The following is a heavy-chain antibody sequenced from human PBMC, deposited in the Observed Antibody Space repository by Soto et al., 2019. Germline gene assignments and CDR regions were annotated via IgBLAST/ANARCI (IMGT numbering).Heavy chain of an antibody. D-gene: IGHD2-21*02. J-gene: IGHJ5*01. Sequence: PSETLSLTCNVSGGPFSGYYWSWIRQSPEMGLHWVGEFHHSGYTEYNPSLRSRVTLSGDTCKIQVSLRLTSVTATDTAVYFCARSMQRCAGDNCDHWFDTWGPGTLVTVAS. V-gene: IGHV4-34*01. CDR1: GGPFSGYY. CDR3: ARSMQRCAGDNCDHWFDT. CDR2: FHHSGYT.